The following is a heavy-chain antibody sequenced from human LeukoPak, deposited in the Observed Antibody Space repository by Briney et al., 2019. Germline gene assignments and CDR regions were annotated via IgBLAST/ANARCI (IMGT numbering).Heavy chain of an antibody. CDR2: IKQDGSEK. Sequence: GGSLRLSCAASGFTFSSYWMSWVRQAPGKGLEWVANIKQDGSEKYYVDSVKGRFTISRDNAENSLYLQMNSLRAEDTAVYYCARSSYSSSWYTQSFLSDYYMDVWGKGTTVTVSS. V-gene: IGHV3-7*01. J-gene: IGHJ6*03. CDR1: GFTFSSYW. D-gene: IGHD6-13*01. CDR3: ARSSYSSSWYTQSFLSDYYMDV.